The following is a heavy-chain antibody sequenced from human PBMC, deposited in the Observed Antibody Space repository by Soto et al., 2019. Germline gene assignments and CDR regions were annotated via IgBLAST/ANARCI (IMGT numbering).Heavy chain of an antibody. CDR3: AKEWHGDYVLFDY. CDR1: GLTFISYA. D-gene: IGHD4-17*01. J-gene: IGHJ4*02. CDR2: ISGSGGST. Sequence: GSLRHSCTSSGLTFISYAMSWVRQAPGKGLEWVSAISGSGGSTYYADSVKGRFTISRDNSKNTLYLQMNSLRAEDTAVYYCAKEWHGDYVLFDYWGQGTLVTVSS. V-gene: IGHV3-23*01.